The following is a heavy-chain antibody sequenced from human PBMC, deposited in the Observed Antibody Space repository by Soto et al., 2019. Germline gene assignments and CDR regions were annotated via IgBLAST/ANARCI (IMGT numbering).Heavy chain of an antibody. CDR2: VIATGVSA. D-gene: IGHD3-22*01. J-gene: IGHJ4*02. CDR1: GFTFSNYA. V-gene: IGHV3-23*01. CDR3: AKRGYYDSNGSKAVFDY. Sequence: VQVLESGGGLVQPGGSLRLSCTASGFTFSNYAMSWVRQAPGKGLEWVSTVIATGVSAYSADSVKGRFTISRDNSKNALYLQMNSLTAEDTAVYYCAKRGYYDSNGSKAVFDYWGQGTLVTVSS.